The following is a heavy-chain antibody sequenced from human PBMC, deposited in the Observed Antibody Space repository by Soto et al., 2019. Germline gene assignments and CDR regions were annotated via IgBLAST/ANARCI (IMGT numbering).Heavy chain of an antibody. CDR3: ASVGSDYDNSGYYLP. J-gene: IGHJ5*02. CDR1: GGSVGSSNW. CDR2: IYHSGST. V-gene: IGHV4-4*02. D-gene: IGHD3-22*01. Sequence: PSETLSLTCIVSGGSVGSSNWWSWVRQPPGKGLEWIGEIYHSGSTTYNPSLKSRATISVDKSENQFSLRLKSVTAADTAVYYCASVGSDYDNSGYYLPWPPGTLVTVSS.